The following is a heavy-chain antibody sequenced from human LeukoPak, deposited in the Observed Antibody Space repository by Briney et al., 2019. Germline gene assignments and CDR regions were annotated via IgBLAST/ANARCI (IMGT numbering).Heavy chain of an antibody. J-gene: IGHJ4*02. V-gene: IGHV4-39*07. Sequence: SETLSLTRTVPGGSISSSSYYWGWIRQPPGKGLEWIGSIYYSGSTYYNPSLKSRVTISVDTAKNQFSLKLSSVTAADTAVYYCARDPQTGIAVADAGGYFDYWGQGTLVTVSS. D-gene: IGHD6-19*01. CDR2: IYYSGST. CDR3: ARDPQTGIAVADAGGYFDY. CDR1: GGSISSSSYY.